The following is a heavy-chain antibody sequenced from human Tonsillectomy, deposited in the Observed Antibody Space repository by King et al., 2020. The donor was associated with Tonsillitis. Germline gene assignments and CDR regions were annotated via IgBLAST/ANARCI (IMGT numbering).Heavy chain of an antibody. CDR3: ARDNREVGWLVGGDPFDF. D-gene: IGHD6-19*01. V-gene: IGHV3-21*01. CDR2: ISSSSTYT. CDR1: GFTFSTYS. J-gene: IGHJ3*01. Sequence: VQLVESGGGLVKPGGSLRLSCAASGFTFSTYSMNWVRQAPGKGLEWVSCISSSSTYTFNADSVKGRFTISRDNAKNSLYMQMNSLSPEDTALYYCARDNREVGWLVGGDPFDFWGQGTVVTVSS.